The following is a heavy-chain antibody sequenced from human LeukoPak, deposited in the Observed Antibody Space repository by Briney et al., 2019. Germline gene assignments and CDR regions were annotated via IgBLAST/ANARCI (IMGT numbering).Heavy chain of an antibody. CDR1: GYTFTSYY. CDR3: ARDKVYDDYPYYYYYGMDV. CDR2: INPSGGST. J-gene: IGHJ6*02. V-gene: IGHV1-46*01. Sequence: ASVKVSCKASGYTFTSYYMHWVRQAPGQGLEWMGIINPSGGSTSYAQKFQGRVTMTRDTSTSTVYMELSSLRSEDTAVYYCARDKVYDDYPYYYYYGMDVWGQGTTVTVSS. D-gene: IGHD4-17*01.